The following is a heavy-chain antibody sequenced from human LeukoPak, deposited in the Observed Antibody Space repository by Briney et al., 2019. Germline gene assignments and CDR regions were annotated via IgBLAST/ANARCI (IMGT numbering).Heavy chain of an antibody. D-gene: IGHD6-13*01. J-gene: IGHJ4*02. CDR1: GYTFTGYY. CDR2: INPNSGGT. Sequence: GASVKVSCKASGYTFTGYYMHWVRQAPGQGLEWMGWINPNSGGTNYAQKFQGRVTMTRDTSISTAYMELSRLRSDDTAVYYCARAHGAAAGLFDHWGQGTLVTVSS. V-gene: IGHV1-2*02. CDR3: ARAHGAAAGLFDH.